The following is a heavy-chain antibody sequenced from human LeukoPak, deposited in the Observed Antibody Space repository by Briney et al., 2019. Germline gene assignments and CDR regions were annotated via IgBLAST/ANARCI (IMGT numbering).Heavy chain of an antibody. V-gene: IGHV4-34*01. CDR2: IYHSGST. D-gene: IGHD4-17*01. CDR1: GGSFSGYY. Sequence: KASETLSLTCAVYGGSFSGYYWSWIRQPPGKGLEWIGEIYHSGSTNYNPSLKSRVTISVDKSKNQFSLKLSSVTAADTAVYYCARSWLVSGDYVNWFDPWGQGTLVTVSS. CDR3: ARSWLVSGDYVNWFDP. J-gene: IGHJ5*02.